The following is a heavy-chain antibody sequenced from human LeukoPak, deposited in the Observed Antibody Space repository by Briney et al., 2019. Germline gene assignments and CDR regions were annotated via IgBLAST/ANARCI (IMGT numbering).Heavy chain of an antibody. CDR2: INHSGST. V-gene: IGHV4-34*01. CDR1: GGSFSGYY. J-gene: IGHJ4*02. CDR3: ARIPSLNYGDYSHFDY. Sequence: SETLSLTCAVYGGSFSGYYWSWIRQPPGKGLEWIGEINHSGSTNYNPSLKSRVTISVDKSKNQFSLKLSSVTAADTAVYYCARIPSLNYGDYSHFDYWGQGTLVTVSS. D-gene: IGHD4-17*01.